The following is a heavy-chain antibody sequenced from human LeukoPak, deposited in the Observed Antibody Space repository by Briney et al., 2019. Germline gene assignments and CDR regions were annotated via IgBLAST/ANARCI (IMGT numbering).Heavy chain of an antibody. D-gene: IGHD3-3*01. Sequence: SETPSLTCTVSGGSISSYYWSWIWQSPGKGLEWIGYIYYSGSTNYNPSLKSRVTISVDTSTNQFSLKLSSVTAADTAVYYCARWYYGGWAFDNWDPGSPVTVSS. J-gene: IGHJ4*01. CDR2: IYYSGST. CDR1: GGSISSYY. CDR3: ARWYYGGWAFDN. V-gene: IGHV4-59*08.